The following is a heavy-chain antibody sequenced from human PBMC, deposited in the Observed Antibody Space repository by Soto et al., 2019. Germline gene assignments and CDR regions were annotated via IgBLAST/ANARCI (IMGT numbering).Heavy chain of an antibody. V-gene: IGHV1-18*01. D-gene: IGHD3-3*01. J-gene: IGHJ4*02. Sequence: ASVKVSCKASGYTFTSYGISWVRQAPGQGLEWMGWISAYNGNTNYAQKLQGRVTMTTDTSTSTAYMELRSLRAEDTAVYYCARDKRDLRFLEWSYYFDYWGQGTLVTVSS. CDR2: ISAYNGNT. CDR3: ARDKRDLRFLEWSYYFDY. CDR1: GYTFTSYG.